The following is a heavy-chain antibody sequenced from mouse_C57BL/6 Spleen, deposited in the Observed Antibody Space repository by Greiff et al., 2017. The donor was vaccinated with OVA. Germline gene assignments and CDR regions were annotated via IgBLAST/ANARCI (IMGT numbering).Heavy chain of an antibody. CDR2: INPNNGGT. D-gene: IGHD2-1*01. CDR3: ARDPIYYGNYVPFAY. CDR1: GYTFTDYN. J-gene: IGHJ3*01. V-gene: IGHV1-22*01. Sequence: EVKLVESGPELVKPGASVKMSCKASGYTFTDYNMHWVKQSHGKSLEWIGYINPNNGGTSYNQKFKGKATLTVNKSSSTAYMELRSLTSEDSAVYYCARDPIYYGNYVPFAYWGQGTLVTVSA.